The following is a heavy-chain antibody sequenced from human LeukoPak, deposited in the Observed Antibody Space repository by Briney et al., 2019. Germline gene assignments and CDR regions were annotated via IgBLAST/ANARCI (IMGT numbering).Heavy chain of an antibody. V-gene: IGHV3-30*18. CDR2: ISYDGSNK. CDR3: AKSPQGYCSSTSCYGVDY. J-gene: IGHJ4*02. D-gene: IGHD2-2*01. Sequence: GGSLRLSCAASGFTFSSYEMNWVRQAPGKGLEWVAVISYDGSNKYYADSVEGRFTISRDNSKNTLYLQMNSLRAEDTAVYYCAKSPQGYCSSTSCYGVDYWGQGTLVTVSS. CDR1: GFTFSSYE.